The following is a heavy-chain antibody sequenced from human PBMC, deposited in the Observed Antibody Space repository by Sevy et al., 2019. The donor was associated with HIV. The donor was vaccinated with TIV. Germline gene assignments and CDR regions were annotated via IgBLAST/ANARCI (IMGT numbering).Heavy chain of an antibody. V-gene: IGHV3-30*03. CDR3: ATEYNNGYDY. Sequence: GGSLRLSCAASGFTFGSYGMHWVRQAPGKGLEWVAVISYHGSSKYYADSVRGRFTISRDNAKNTLDLQMNSLRAEDTAVYYCATEYNNGYDYWGQGTMVTVSS. CDR2: ISYHGSSK. CDR1: GFTFGSYG. D-gene: IGHD5-18*01. J-gene: IGHJ4*02.